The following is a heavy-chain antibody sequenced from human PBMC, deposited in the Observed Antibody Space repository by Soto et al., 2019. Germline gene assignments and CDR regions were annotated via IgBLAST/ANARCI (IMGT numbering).Heavy chain of an antibody. Sequence: GGSLRLSCSASGFTFSEYSMHWVRQAPGKGLQYVSTISSDGDITYYADSVKGRFTISRDNAKNTLYLQMNSLRPEDTAVYYCVKVSTFYDILTGYYSTNFFDPWGQGTLVTVSS. V-gene: IGHV3-64D*06. CDR2: ISSDGDIT. D-gene: IGHD3-9*01. J-gene: IGHJ5*02. CDR3: VKVSTFYDILTGYYSTNFFDP. CDR1: GFTFSEYS.